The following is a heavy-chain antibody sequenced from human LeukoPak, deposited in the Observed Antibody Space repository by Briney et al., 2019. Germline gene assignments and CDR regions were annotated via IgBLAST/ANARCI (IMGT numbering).Heavy chain of an antibody. D-gene: IGHD5-18*01. J-gene: IGHJ6*03. V-gene: IGHV4-4*02. Sequence: SETLSLTCAVSGGSISSSNWWSWVRQPPGKGLEWIGEIYHSGSTNYNPSLKSRVTISVDKSKNQFSLKLSSVTAADTAVYYCARELRGYSYGSYSYYYYYMDVWGKGTTVTVSS. CDR2: IYHSGST. CDR3: ARELRGYSYGSYSYYYYYMDV. CDR1: GGSISSSNW.